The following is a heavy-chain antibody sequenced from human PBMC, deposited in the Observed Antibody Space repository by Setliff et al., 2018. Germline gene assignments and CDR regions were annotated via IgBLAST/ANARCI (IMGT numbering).Heavy chain of an antibody. V-gene: IGHV4-34*01. CDR2: INHSGST. CDR1: GGSFSDYY. CDR3: AGTPALGTSWLSPFDY. J-gene: IGHJ4*02. Sequence: LSLTCTVYGGSFSDYYWGWIRQPPGKGLEWIAEINHSGSTNYNPSLKSRVTISVDTSRNQFSLKLTSVTAADTAVYYCAGTPALGTSWLSPFDYWGQGTLVTVSS. D-gene: IGHD5-12*01.